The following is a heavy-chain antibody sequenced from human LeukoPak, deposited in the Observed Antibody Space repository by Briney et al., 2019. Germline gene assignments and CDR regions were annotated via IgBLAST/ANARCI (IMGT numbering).Heavy chain of an antibody. J-gene: IGHJ4*02. CDR3: AKVLSNYYDSSGYYPFDY. V-gene: IGHV3-23*01. Sequence: GGSLRLSRAASGFTFSSYAMTWVRQAPGKGLEWVSAISGSGGYTLYADSVKGRFTISRDNLKNTLYLQMNSLRAEDTDVYYCAKVLSNYYDSSGYYPFDYWGQGTLVTVSS. CDR2: ISGSGGYT. CDR1: GFTFSSYA. D-gene: IGHD3-22*01.